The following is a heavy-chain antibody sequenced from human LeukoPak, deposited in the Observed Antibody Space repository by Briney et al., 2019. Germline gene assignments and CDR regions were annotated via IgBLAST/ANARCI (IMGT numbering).Heavy chain of an antibody. V-gene: IGHV4-39*01. Sequence: SETLSLTCTVSGGSISSRSYYWGWIRQPPGKGLEWIGNIYYTGSTYYNPSLKSRVTTSVDTSKNQFSLKLGSVTAADTAVYYCARQSEWFGELLVGPFDYWGQGTLVTVSS. CDR1: GGSISSRSYY. CDR2: IYYTGST. J-gene: IGHJ4*02. CDR3: ARQSEWFGELLVGPFDY. D-gene: IGHD3-10*01.